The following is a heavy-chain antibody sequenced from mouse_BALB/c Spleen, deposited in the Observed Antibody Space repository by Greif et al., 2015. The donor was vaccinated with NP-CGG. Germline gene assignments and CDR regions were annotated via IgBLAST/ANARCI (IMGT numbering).Heavy chain of an antibody. Sequence: VQLQQSGAELVKPGASVKLSCKASGYTFTSYWMHWVKQRPGQGLEWIGEINPSNGRTNYNEKFKSKATLTVDKSSSTAYMQLSSLTSEDSAVYYCARLYDDYDRFAYWGQGTLVTVSA. V-gene: IGHV1S81*02. CDR2: INPSNGRT. D-gene: IGHD2-4*01. CDR1: GYTFTSYW. J-gene: IGHJ3*01. CDR3: ARLYDDYDRFAY.